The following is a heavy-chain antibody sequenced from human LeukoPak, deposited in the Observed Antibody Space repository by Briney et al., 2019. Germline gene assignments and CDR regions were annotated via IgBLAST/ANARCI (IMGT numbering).Heavy chain of an antibody. V-gene: IGHV4-59*01. CDR2: TNHSGST. CDR3: ARGGWYYYYYMDV. CDR1: GRSISSYY. D-gene: IGHD6-19*01. J-gene: IGHJ6*03. Sequence: PSESLSLTCTVSGRSISSYYWSWIRQPPGKVQEWIGETNHSGSTNYNPSLKSRVTISVDTSKNQFSLKLSSVTAADTAVYYCARGGWYYYYYMDVWGKGTTVTISS.